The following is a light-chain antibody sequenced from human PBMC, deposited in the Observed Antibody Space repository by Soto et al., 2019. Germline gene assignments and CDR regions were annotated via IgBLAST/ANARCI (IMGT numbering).Light chain of an antibody. J-gene: IGKJ5*01. CDR3: QQYENLPT. CDR2: DAS. V-gene: IGKV1-33*01. CDR1: QNINNY. Sequence: DIQMTQSPSSLSSSVGHRVTITCQASQNINNYLNWYQQKPGRAPKLLIYDASNLGAGVPSRFRGSGSGTDFTFTISRLQPEDIATYYCQQYENLPTFGQGTRLEIK.